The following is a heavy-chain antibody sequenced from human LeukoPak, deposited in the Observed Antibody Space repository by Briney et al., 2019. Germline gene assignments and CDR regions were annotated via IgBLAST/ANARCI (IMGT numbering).Heavy chain of an antibody. D-gene: IGHD6-6*01. CDR1: GFTFSSYG. V-gene: IGHV3-30*03. Sequence: GGSLRLSCAASGFTFSSYGMHWVRQAPGKGLEWVAFISYDGTNKSYADSVEGRFTISRDNSKHTLYLQVNSLRAEDTAVYYCIVLGRSSFSMIDQWGQGTLVTVSS. CDR3: IVLGRSSFSMIDQ. J-gene: IGHJ4*02. CDR2: ISYDGTNK.